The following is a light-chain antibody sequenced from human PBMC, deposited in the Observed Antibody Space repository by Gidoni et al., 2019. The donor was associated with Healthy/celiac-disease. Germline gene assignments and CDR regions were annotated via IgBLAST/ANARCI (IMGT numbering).Light chain of an antibody. CDR2: LNSDGSH. CDR3: QTWGTGIQM. Sequence: QLVLTQSPSASASLRASVKLTCTLSSGHSSYAIAWHQQQPEKGPRYLMKLNSDGSHSKGDGIPDRFSGSSSGAERYLTISSLQSEDEADYYCQTWGTGIQMFGGGTKLTVL. V-gene: IGLV4-69*01. CDR1: SGHSSYA. J-gene: IGLJ3*02.